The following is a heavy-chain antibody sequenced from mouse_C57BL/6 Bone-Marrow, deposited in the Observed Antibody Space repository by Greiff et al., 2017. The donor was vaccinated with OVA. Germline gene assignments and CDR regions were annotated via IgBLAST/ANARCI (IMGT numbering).Heavy chain of an antibody. Sequence: EVKLMESGGGLVQPKGSLKLSCAASGFSFNTYAMNWVRQAPGKGLEWVARIRGKSNNYATYYADSVKDRFTISRDDSESMLYLQMNNLKTEDTAMYYCVRHNYGLAYWGQGTLVTVSA. V-gene: IGHV10-1*01. CDR1: GFSFNTYA. D-gene: IGHD1-1*01. CDR2: IRGKSNNYAT. CDR3: VRHNYGLAY. J-gene: IGHJ3*01.